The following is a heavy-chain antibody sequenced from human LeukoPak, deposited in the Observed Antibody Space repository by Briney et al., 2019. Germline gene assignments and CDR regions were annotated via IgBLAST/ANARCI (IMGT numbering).Heavy chain of an antibody. Sequence: SETLSLTCAVYGGSFSGYYWSWIRQPPGKGLEWIGEINHSGSTNYNPSLKSRVTISVDTSKNQFSLKLSSVTAADTAVYYCARDHSRVRITMVRGVRAAFDVWGQGTMVTVSS. CDR1: GGSFSGYY. CDR3: ARDHSRVRITMVRGVRAAFDV. D-gene: IGHD3-10*01. V-gene: IGHV4-34*01. J-gene: IGHJ3*01. CDR2: INHSGST.